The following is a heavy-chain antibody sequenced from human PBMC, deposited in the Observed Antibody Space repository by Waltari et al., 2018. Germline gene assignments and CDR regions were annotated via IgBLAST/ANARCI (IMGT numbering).Heavy chain of an antibody. J-gene: IGHJ5*02. Sequence: QVQLQESGPRLVKPSQTLSLTCTVSGGSISSGDYYWSWIRQPPGKGLEWIGYIYYSRITDYNPCLQSRVTISVDPSKHQSSLKLGSGAAADTAVYYCARDGLAPIDGGFDPWGQGTLVTVSS. CDR1: GGSISSGDYY. CDR3: ARDGLAPIDGGFDP. CDR2: IYYSRIT. V-gene: IGHV4-30-4*08.